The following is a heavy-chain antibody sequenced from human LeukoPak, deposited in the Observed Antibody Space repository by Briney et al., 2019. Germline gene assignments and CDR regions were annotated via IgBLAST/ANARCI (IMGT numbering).Heavy chain of an antibody. D-gene: IGHD1-20*01. Sequence: QPGGSLRLSCAASDFTFSSYAMQWVRPAPGKGLEWVSGISGSGDSTYYADSVKGRFTISRDNSKNTLYLQMNSLRAEDTALYYCARDSPYNWNDGNFDYWGQGTLVTVSS. CDR3: ARDSPYNWNDGNFDY. V-gene: IGHV3-23*01. CDR2: ISGSGDST. CDR1: DFTFSSYA. J-gene: IGHJ4*02.